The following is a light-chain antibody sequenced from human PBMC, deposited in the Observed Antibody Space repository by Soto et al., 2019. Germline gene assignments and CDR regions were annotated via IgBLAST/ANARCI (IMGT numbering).Light chain of an antibody. V-gene: IGKV1-27*01. J-gene: IGKJ4*01. Sequence: DIQMTQSPSSLSASVGDRVTITCRASQGISNYLAWYQQIPGKVPKLLISAASTLQSGVPSRFSGSGSGTDFTLTISGLQPEDVETYYCQKYTNVPAFGGGTKLEIK. CDR2: AAS. CDR1: QGISNY. CDR3: QKYTNVPA.